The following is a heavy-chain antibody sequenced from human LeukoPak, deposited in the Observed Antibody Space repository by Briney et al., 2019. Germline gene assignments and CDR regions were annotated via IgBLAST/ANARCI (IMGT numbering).Heavy chain of an antibody. Sequence: PGGSLRLSCAASGFTFSNVWMSWIRQPPGKGLEWIGEINHSGSTNYNPSLKSRVTISVDTSKNQFSLKLSSVTAADTAVYYCARAPGYCSSTSCYREGSYFDYWGQGTLVTVSS. CDR2: INHSGST. V-gene: IGHV4-34*01. CDR1: GFTFSNVW. D-gene: IGHD2-2*02. CDR3: ARAPGYCSSTSCYREGSYFDY. J-gene: IGHJ4*02.